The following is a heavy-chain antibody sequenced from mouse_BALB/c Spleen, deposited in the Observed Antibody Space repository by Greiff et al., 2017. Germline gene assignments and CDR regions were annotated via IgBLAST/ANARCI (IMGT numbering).Heavy chain of an antibody. V-gene: IGHV5-9-4*01. Sequence: EVKLQESGGGLVKPGGSLKLSCAASGFTFSSYAMSWVRQSPEKRLEWVAEISSGGSYTYYPDTVTGRFTISRDNAKNTLYLEMSSLRSEDTAMYYCARDRGGNYGELWFAYWGQGTLVTVSA. CDR1: GFTFSSYA. CDR3: ARDRGGNYGELWFAY. D-gene: IGHD2-1*01. J-gene: IGHJ3*01. CDR2: ISSGGSYT.